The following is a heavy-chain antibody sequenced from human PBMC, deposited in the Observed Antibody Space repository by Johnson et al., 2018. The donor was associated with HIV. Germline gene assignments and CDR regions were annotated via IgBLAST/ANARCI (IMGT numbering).Heavy chain of an antibody. Sequence: QVQLVESGGGVVQPGKSLRLSCAASGFTFSSSAMHWVRQAPGKGLEWVAVISYDGSNKYYADSVKGRFTISRDNSKKTLYLKMHSLRAEDTAVYYCAKELADSSGYYADAFDIWGQGTMVTVSS. CDR1: GFTFSSSA. CDR3: AKELADSSGYYADAFDI. V-gene: IGHV3-30-3*01. D-gene: IGHD3-22*01. CDR2: ISYDGSNK. J-gene: IGHJ3*02.